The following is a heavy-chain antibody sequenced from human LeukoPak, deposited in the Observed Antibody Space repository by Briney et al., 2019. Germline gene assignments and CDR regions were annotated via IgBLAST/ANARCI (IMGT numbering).Heavy chain of an antibody. D-gene: IGHD3-3*01. CDR1: GGSISSGSYY. Sequence: KSSETLSLTCTVSGGSISSGSYYWSWIRQPAGKGLEWIGRIYTSGCTNYNPSLKSRVTISVDTSKSHFSLKLSSVTAADTAVYYCARENDFWSGYSKYNWFDPWGQGTLVTVSS. CDR3: ARENDFWSGYSKYNWFDP. J-gene: IGHJ5*02. CDR2: IYTSGCT. V-gene: IGHV4-61*02.